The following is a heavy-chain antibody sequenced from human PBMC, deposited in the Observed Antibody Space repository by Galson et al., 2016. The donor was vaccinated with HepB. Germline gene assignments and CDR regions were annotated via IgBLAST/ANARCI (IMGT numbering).Heavy chain of an antibody. Sequence: SLRLSCAASGLTFSDYWIHWVRQGPGKGLVWVSGTNSDGTSTTYADSVKGRFTVSGDNGKKTKYLQMNSLRVEDTGVYYCVQSGDYYQCYGMDVWGQGTTVTVSS. CDR2: TNSDGTST. J-gene: IGHJ6*02. V-gene: IGHV3-74*01. D-gene: IGHD6-19*01. CDR1: GLTFSDYW. CDR3: VQSGDYYQCYGMDV.